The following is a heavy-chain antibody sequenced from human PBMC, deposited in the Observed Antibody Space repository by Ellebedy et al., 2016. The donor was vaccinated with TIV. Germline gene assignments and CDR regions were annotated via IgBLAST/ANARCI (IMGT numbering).Heavy chain of an antibody. J-gene: IGHJ4*02. CDR2: IYYSGST. D-gene: IGHD6-19*01. CDR1: GGSISRSSYY. Sequence: SETLSLTXTVSGGSISRSSYYWGWIRQPPGKGLEWIGSIYYSGSTYYNPSLKSRVTISVDTSKNQFSLKLSSVTAADTAVYYCAQWGAGRVFDYWGQGTLVTVSS. V-gene: IGHV4-39*07. CDR3: AQWGAGRVFDY.